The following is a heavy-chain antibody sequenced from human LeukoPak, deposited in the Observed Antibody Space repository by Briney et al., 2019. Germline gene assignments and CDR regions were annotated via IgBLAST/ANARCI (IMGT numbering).Heavy chain of an antibody. D-gene: IGHD3-22*01. CDR3: ASAYFYDSSGYDYAGLGHCFDY. CDR1: GGSIISSSYH. V-gene: IGHV4-39*01. Sequence: PSETLSLTCTVSGGSIISSSYHWGWIRQPPGKGLEWIGNIYYSGSNYYNPSLKSRVTISVDTSKNQFSLKLNSVTAADTAVYHCASAYFYDSSGYDYAGLGHCFDYWGQGTLVTVSS. J-gene: IGHJ4*02. CDR2: IYYSGSN.